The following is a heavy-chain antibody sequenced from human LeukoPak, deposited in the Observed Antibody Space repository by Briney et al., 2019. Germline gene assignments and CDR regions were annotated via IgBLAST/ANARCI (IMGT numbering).Heavy chain of an antibody. CDR1: GFTFSSYA. D-gene: IGHD2-15*01. J-gene: IGHJ4*02. V-gene: IGHV3-23*01. CDR2: ISGSGTDT. Sequence: GGSLRLSCGGSGFTFSSYAMSWVRQAPGMGLEWVSAISGSGTDTFYAKSAKGRFTISRDNPKNTLYLQMNSLRAEDTAVYYCAKGGGSSCYSPSDYWGQGTLVTVSS. CDR3: AKGGGSSCYSPSDY.